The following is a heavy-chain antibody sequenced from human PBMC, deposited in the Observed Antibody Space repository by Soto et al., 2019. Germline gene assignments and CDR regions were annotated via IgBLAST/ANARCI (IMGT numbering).Heavy chain of an antibody. J-gene: IGHJ4*02. CDR3: ARQFYFDY. CDR1: GYTFTRYY. V-gene: IGHV1-46*01. CDR2: INPSGGST. Sequence: QVQLVQSGAEVKKPGASVKVSCKASGYTFTRYYIHWVRQAPGQGLEWMGMINPSGGSTSYAQRFQGRVTMTRATSTSTVYMELSSLTSDDTAVYYCARQFYFDYWGQGTLVTVSS.